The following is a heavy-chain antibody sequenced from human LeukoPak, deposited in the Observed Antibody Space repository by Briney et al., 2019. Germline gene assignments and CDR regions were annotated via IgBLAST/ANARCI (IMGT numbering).Heavy chain of an antibody. CDR3: AKDTTDDFWSGYYNYFDY. CDR1: GFTFSSYG. J-gene: IGHJ4*02. D-gene: IGHD3-3*01. CDR2: IRYDGSNK. Sequence: GGSLRLSCAASGFTFSSYGMHWVRQAPGKGLEWVAFIRYDGSNKYYADSVKGRFTISRDNSKNTLYLQMNSLRAEDTAVYYCAKDTTDDFWSGYYNYFDYWGQGTLVTVSS. V-gene: IGHV3-30*02.